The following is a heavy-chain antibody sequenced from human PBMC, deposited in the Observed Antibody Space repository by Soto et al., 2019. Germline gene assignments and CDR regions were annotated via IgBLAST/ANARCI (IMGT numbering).Heavy chain of an antibody. CDR3: ARGSHTYLGGYAFDY. Sequence: GASVKVSCKASGGTFSSYAISWVRQAPGQGLEWMGGIIPIFGTANYAQKFQGRVTITADESTSTAYMELSSLRSEDTAVYYCARGSHTYLGGYAFDYWGQGPLVTVYS. D-gene: IGHD5-12*01. J-gene: IGHJ4*02. V-gene: IGHV1-69*13. CDR1: GGTFSSYA. CDR2: IIPIFGTA.